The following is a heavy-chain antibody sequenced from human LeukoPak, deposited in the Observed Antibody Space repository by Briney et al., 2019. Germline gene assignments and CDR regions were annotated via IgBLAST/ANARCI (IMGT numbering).Heavy chain of an antibody. CDR3: AKARMIVVVITPYYFDY. Sequence: GGSLRLSCAASGFSVSSNYMSWVRQAPGKGLEWVSLIYSGGSTYYADSVKGRFTISRDNSKNTLYLQMNSLRAEDTAVYYCAKARMIVVVITPYYFDYWGQGTLVTVSS. J-gene: IGHJ4*02. V-gene: IGHV3-53*01. CDR1: GFSVSSNY. D-gene: IGHD3-22*01. CDR2: IYSGGST.